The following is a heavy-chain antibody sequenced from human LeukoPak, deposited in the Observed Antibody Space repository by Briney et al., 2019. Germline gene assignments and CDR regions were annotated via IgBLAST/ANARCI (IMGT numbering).Heavy chain of an antibody. D-gene: IGHD6-25*01. J-gene: IGHJ3*02. V-gene: IGHV4-38-2*01. CDR2: VYHSGST. Sequence: MSSENLSLTCGVSAYSIRTVYYWGWAPQPPGKDLEWIGSVYHSGSTYYTPSLKSRVNILVDTSKNQFSLSLTSVTAADTAVYYCARSFISVGAFDIWGQGTMVTVSS. CDR3: ARSFISVGAFDI. CDR1: AYSIRTVYY.